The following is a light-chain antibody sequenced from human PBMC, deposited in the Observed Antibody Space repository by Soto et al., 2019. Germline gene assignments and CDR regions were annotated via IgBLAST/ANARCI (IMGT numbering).Light chain of an antibody. CDR1: SSDVGYYNY. CDR2: NDS. V-gene: IGLV2-11*01. J-gene: IGLJ1*01. CDR3: CSYAGSYTEV. Sequence: QSALTQPRSVSGSPGQSVTISCTGTSSDVGYYNYVSWYQQHPGKAPKLMIYNDSKRPSGVPDRFSGSKSGNTASLTISGLQAEDEADYYCCSYAGSYTEVFGTGTQLTVL.